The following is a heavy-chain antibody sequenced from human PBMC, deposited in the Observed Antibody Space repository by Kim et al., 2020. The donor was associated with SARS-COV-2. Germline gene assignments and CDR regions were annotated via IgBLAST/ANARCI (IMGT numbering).Heavy chain of an antibody. Sequence: GGSLRLSCAASGFTFTDFYMSWIRQAPGKGLEWVSYISNSNTYTNYADSVKGRFTISRDNAKNSLYLQMNSLRAEDTAAYHCARSTYRFGEFDYYGQGTL. CDR1: GFTFTDFY. CDR2: ISNSNTYT. J-gene: IGHJ4*02. V-gene: IGHV3-11*06. D-gene: IGHD3-10*01. CDR3: ARSTYRFGEFDY.